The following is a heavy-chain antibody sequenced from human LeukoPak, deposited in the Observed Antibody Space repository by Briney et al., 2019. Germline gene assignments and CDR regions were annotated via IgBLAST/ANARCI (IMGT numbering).Heavy chain of an antibody. Sequence: SEILSLTCAVYGGSFSGYYWSWIRQPPGKGLEWIGEINHSGSTNYNPSLKSRVTISVDTSKIQFSLRLSSVTAADTAVFYCATSGWYLLPGIYWGQGTLVTVSP. J-gene: IGHJ4*02. CDR3: ATSGWYLLPGIY. V-gene: IGHV4-34*01. CDR2: INHSGST. D-gene: IGHD6-19*01. CDR1: GGSFSGYY.